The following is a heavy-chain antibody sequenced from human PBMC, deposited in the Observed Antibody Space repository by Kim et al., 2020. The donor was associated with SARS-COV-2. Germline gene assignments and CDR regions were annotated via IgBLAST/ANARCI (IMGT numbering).Heavy chain of an antibody. CDR1: GFTFSAYD. V-gene: IGHV3-48*02. CDR3: VRDRMGGAFDI. D-gene: IGHD3-16*01. CDR2: ITKGSNSI. J-gene: IGHJ3*02. Sequence: GGSLRLSCAASGFTFSAYDMNWVRQVPGKGLEWLSFITKGSNSIYYADSVKGRFTTSRDNAKNSLHLQMNSLKDDDTAIYHCVRDRMGGAFDIWGQGTLVTVSS.